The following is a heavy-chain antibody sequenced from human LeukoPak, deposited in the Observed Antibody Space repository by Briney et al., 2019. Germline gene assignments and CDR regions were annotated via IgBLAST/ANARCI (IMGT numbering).Heavy chain of an antibody. J-gene: IGHJ4*02. CDR1: GFTFDDYA. CDR3: AKDARMSTMTPYLDY. Sequence: QSGGSLRLSCAASGFTFDDYAMHWVRQVPGKGLEWVSGISWNSDSIDYADSVKGRFTISRDNAKNSLYLQMNSLRAEDTAFYYCAKDARMSTMTPYLDYWGQGTLDTVSS. CDR2: ISWNSDSI. D-gene: IGHD4-17*01. V-gene: IGHV3-9*01.